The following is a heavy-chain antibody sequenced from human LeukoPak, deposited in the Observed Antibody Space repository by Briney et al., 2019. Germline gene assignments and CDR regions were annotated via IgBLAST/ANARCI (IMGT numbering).Heavy chain of an antibody. CDR1: GGSISSSSYS. J-gene: IGHJ4*02. CDR2: IYYSGST. CDR3: ARGLTTSQAVYGSGSSQMDFDY. V-gene: IGHV4-39*01. Sequence: PSETLSLTCTVSGGSISSSSYSWGWIRQPPGKGLEWIGSIYYSGSTYYNPSLKSRVTISVDTSKNQFSLKLSSVTAADTAVYYCARGLTTSQAVYGSGSSQMDFDYCGQGTLVTVSS. D-gene: IGHD3-10*01.